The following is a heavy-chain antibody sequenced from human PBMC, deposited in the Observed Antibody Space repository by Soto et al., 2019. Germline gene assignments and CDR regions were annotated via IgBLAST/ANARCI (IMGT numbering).Heavy chain of an antibody. CDR2: IYYSRHT. CDR3: ATVPKVGTTPYYLDY. J-gene: IGHJ4*02. D-gene: IGHD1-1*01. Sequence: SVTKSLTCPVADGPFDSTGYYCNRHRKPPGKGLACLAYIYYSRHTYSKPSLTRRLTISVDTSMSQLALGLSSMTAADTAYYYCATVPKVGTTPYYLDYWGQGTLVTV. CDR1: DGPFDSTGYY. V-gene: IGHV4-39*01.